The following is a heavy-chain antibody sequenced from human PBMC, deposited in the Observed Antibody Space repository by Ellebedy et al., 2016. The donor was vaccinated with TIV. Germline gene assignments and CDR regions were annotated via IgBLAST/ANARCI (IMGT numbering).Heavy chain of an antibody. V-gene: IGHV4-34*01. J-gene: IGHJ4*02. CDR3: ARQPLPDTAMVTY. CDR2: INHSGST. Sequence: SETLSLXXAVYGGSFSGYYWSWIRQPPGKGLEWIGEINHSGSTNYNPSLKSRVTISVDTSKNQFSLKLSSVTAADTAVYYCARQPLPDTAMVTYWGQGTLVTVSS. CDR1: GGSFSGYY. D-gene: IGHD5-18*01.